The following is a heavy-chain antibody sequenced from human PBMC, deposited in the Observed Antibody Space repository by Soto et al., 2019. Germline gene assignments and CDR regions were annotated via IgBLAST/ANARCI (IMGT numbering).Heavy chain of an antibody. Sequence: QVQLQESGPGLVKPSETLSLTCTVSGGSISSYYWSWIRQPPGKGLEWIGYIYYSGSTTYNPSLKSRVTIPVDTSKNQFSMKLSSVTAADTAVYYCARGPTLWFGDPNGMDVWGQGTTVTVSS. CDR2: IYYSGST. J-gene: IGHJ6*02. D-gene: IGHD3-10*01. CDR3: ARGPTLWFGDPNGMDV. CDR1: GGSISSYY. V-gene: IGHV4-59*01.